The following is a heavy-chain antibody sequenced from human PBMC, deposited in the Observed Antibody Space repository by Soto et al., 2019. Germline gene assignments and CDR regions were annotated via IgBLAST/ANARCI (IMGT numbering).Heavy chain of an antibody. V-gene: IGHV1-69*02. Sequence: QVQLVQSGAEVKKPGSSVKVSCKASGGTFSSYTISWVRQAPGQGLEWMGRIIPILGIANYAQKFQGRVTITADKSTNTAYMELISLRSEDTAVYDCARTAMETDMGADGMDVWGQGTTVTVSS. CDR2: IIPILGIA. CDR3: ARTAMETDMGADGMDV. D-gene: IGHD2-21*02. J-gene: IGHJ6*02. CDR1: GGTFSSYT.